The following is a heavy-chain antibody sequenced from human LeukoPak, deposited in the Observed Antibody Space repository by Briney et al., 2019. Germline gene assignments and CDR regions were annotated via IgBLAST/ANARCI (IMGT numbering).Heavy chain of an antibody. J-gene: IGHJ4*02. Sequence: GGSLRDSFSASGFTFSNYPMSWVRQAPGKGLEWVSAISGSCVSTYYADSVKGRFIISRDHYKNTLYLQMNSMRAEDKDVNYGAKYTAAAGIECWGTVAIVTVS. CDR1: GFTFSNYP. V-gene: IGHV3-23*01. CDR3: AKYTAAAGIEC. CDR2: ISGSCVST. D-gene: IGHD6-13*01.